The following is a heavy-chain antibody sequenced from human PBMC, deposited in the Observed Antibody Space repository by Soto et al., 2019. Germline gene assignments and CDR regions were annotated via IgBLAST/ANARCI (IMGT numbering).Heavy chain of an antibody. Sequence: QVQLVESGGGVVQPGRSLRLSCAVSGFTVSTYGMHWVRQAPGKGLEWVAVISRDGGTKYYEDSVKGRFNISRDNSRNTLFLEMNSLRGDDMAVYYCTGEVASGYWGQGTLVTVSS. J-gene: IGHJ4*02. D-gene: IGHD2-8*02. CDR2: ISRDGGTK. V-gene: IGHV3-30*03. CDR3: TGEVASGY. CDR1: GFTVSTYG.